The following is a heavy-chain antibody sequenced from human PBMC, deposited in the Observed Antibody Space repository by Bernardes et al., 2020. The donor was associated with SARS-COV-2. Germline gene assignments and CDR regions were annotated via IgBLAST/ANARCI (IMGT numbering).Heavy chain of an antibody. CDR2: INPHGGTI. D-gene: IGHD7-27*01. V-gene: IGHV3-74*01. CDR3: ARDSTTDLTLDF. Sequence: GGSLRLSCTASGFTFSSYWMHWVRHAPGKGLLWLSQINPHGGTIRYADSGKGRFTISRDNAKNTVYLQMNSLRDEDTAVYYCARDSTTDLTLDFWGQGVPVTVSS. CDR1: GFTFSSYW. J-gene: IGHJ4*02.